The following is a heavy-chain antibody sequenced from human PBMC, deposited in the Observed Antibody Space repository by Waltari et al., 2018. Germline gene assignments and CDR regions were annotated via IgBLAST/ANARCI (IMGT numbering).Heavy chain of an antibody. V-gene: IGHV3-53*01. D-gene: IGHD4-17*01. Sequence: EVQLVESGGGLIQPGGSLRLSCAASGFTVSSNYMTWVRQAPGKGLEWVSIIYTGGTTYYADSVKGRFAISTDNSKNPLYLQMNSLRVEDTAVYYCARDRTRVGGMDVWGQGTTVTVSS. CDR2: IYTGGTT. CDR1: GFTVSSNY. CDR3: ARDRTRVGGMDV. J-gene: IGHJ6*02.